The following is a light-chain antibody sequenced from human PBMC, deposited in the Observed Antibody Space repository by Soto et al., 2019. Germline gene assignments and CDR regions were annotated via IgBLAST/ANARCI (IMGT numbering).Light chain of an antibody. V-gene: IGKV3-15*01. Sequence: ERVMTQSPVTLSVSPGEAVTLSCRASQSVGSSLAWYQQKPGQAPRLLIYGASTRANGVPARFSGSGSGTEFTLTISSLQPDDFATYYCQQYNTYSRTFGQGTKVDIK. CDR1: QSVGSS. CDR3: QQYNTYSRT. CDR2: GAS. J-gene: IGKJ1*01.